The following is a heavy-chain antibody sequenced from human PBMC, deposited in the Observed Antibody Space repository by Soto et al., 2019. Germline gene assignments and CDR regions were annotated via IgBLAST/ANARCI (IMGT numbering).Heavy chain of an antibody. CDR2: TYYRSKWYN. CDR3: ARDRLDTAMVSYYYYGMDV. J-gene: IGHJ6*02. D-gene: IGHD5-18*01. Sequence: SQTLSLTCAISGDSVSSNSAAWNWIRQSPSRGLEWLGRTYYRSKWYNDYAVSVKSRITINPDTSKNQFSLQPNSVTPEDTAVYYCARDRLDTAMVSYYYYGMDVWGQGTTVTVSS. V-gene: IGHV6-1*01. CDR1: GDSVSSNSAA.